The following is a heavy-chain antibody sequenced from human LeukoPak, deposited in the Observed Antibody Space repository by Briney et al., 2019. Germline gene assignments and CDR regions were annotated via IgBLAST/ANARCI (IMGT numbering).Heavy chain of an antibody. Sequence: SETLSLTCTVSGYSISSYYWSWIRQPPGKGLEWIGYIYYSGSTNYNPSLKSRVTVSVDTSKNQFSLKLSSVTAADTAVYYCARHSGYGGRDAFDIWGQGTMVTVSS. CDR3: ARHSGYGGRDAFDI. CDR2: IYYSGST. CDR1: GYSISSYY. J-gene: IGHJ3*02. V-gene: IGHV4-59*08. D-gene: IGHD6-25*01.